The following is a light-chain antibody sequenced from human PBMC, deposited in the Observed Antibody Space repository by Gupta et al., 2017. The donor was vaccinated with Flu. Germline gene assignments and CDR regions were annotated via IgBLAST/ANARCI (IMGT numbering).Light chain of an antibody. V-gene: IGKV4-1*01. CDR2: WAS. Sequence: DIVMTQSPDSLAVSLGERATINCKSSRSVLYTSNNKNYLAWLQQKRGQPPKVLIYWASTRESGVPDRFSGSGSGTDFTLTISVLQAEDVAVYYCQQYFTSPWTFGQGTKVEIK. CDR3: QQYFTSPWT. CDR1: RSVLYTSNNKNY. J-gene: IGKJ1*01.